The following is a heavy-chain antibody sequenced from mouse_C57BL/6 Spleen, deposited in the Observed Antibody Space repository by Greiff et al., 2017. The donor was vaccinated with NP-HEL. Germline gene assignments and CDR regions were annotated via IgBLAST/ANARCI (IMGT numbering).Heavy chain of an antibody. J-gene: IGHJ4*01. CDR1: GFTFSDYG. D-gene: IGHD1-1*01. Sequence: EVQVVESGGGLVKPGGSLKLSCAASGFTFSDYGMHWVSQAPEKGLEWVAYISSGSSTIYYADKVKGRFTISRDNAKNTLFLQMTSLRSEDTAMYYCAPYYYGSSYAMDYWGQGTSVTVSS. CDR2: ISSGSSTI. CDR3: APYYYGSSYAMDY. V-gene: IGHV5-17*01.